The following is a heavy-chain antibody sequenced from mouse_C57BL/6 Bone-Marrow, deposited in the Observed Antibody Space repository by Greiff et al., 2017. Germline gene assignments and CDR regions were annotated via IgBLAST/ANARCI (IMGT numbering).Heavy chain of an antibody. Sequence: VQLQQPGAELVKPGASVKLSCKASGYTFTSYWMHWVKQRPGRGLEWIGRIDPISGGTKYNEKFKSKATLTVDKPSSTAYMQLSSLTSEDSAVYDCARSKRLRRGGAMDCWGEGTSVSVSS. CDR1: GYTFTSYW. CDR2: IDPISGGT. CDR3: ARSKRLRRGGAMDC. V-gene: IGHV1-72*01. J-gene: IGHJ4*01.